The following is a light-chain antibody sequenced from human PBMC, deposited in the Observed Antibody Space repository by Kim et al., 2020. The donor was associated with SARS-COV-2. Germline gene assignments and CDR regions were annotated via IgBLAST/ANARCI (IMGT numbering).Light chain of an antibody. V-gene: IGKV1-39*01. Sequence: SASVGDRVTITCRASQSISTYLNWYQQKPEKAPKLLIYAASSLQSGVPSMFSGSGSGTEFTLTISSLQPEDFATYYCQQSYTTPRTFGQGTKLEIK. CDR3: QQSYTTPRT. CDR2: AAS. J-gene: IGKJ2*01. CDR1: QSISTY.